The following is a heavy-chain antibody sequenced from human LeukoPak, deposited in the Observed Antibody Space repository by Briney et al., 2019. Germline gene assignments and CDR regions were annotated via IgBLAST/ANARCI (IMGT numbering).Heavy chain of an antibody. V-gene: IGHV3-21*01. CDR1: GFTFSSYS. D-gene: IGHD3-22*01. J-gene: IGHJ4*02. CDR3: ARSFLRYDPFDY. CDR2: ISSSSSYI. Sequence: GGSLRLSCAASGFTFSSYSMSWVRQAPGKGLEWVSSISSSSSYIYYAGSVKGRFTISRDNAKNSLYLQMNSLRAEDTAVYYCARSFLRYDPFDYWGQGTLVTVSS.